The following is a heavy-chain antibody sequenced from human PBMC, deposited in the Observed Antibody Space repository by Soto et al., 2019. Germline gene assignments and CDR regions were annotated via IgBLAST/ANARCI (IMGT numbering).Heavy chain of an antibody. Sequence: QVQLVQSGAEVKKPGSSVKVSCKASGDTFSSYTISWVRQAPGQGLEWMGRIIPILGIANYAQKFQGRVTITADKSTSTADMELSSMMSEDTAVYYCAIGRGDYAILTGYYNWFDPWGQGTLVTVSS. D-gene: IGHD3-9*01. CDR3: AIGRGDYAILTGYYNWFDP. V-gene: IGHV1-69*02. J-gene: IGHJ5*02. CDR1: GDTFSSYT. CDR2: IIPILGIA.